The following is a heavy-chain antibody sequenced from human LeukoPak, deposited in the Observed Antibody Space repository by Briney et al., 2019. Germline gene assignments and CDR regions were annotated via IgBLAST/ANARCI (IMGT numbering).Heavy chain of an antibody. J-gene: IGHJ3*02. Sequence: ASVKVSCKASGFTFSTSAVQWVRQARGQRLEWIGWIIVGTGITNYAQSLQGRVTITRDMSTGTAYLELSSLRSEDTAVYYCAAKLLGGISDCCTFQIWGQGTMVTVSS. CDR3: AAKLLGGISDCCTFQI. CDR1: GFTFSTSA. D-gene: IGHD4-23*01. CDR2: IIVGTGIT. V-gene: IGHV1-58*01.